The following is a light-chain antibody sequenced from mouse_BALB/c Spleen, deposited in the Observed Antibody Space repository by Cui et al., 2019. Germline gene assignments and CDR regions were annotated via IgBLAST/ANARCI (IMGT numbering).Light chain of an antibody. CDR2: DTS. CDR3: QQWSSYPRT. J-gene: IGKJ1*01. V-gene: IGKV4-55*01. CDR1: SSVSY. Sequence: QLVLTHSPPIMSASPGQKVTMTCSASSSVSYMYWYQQKPGSSPRLLIYDTSNLASGVAVRFSGSGSGTSYSLTISRMEAEDAATYYCQQWSSYPRTFGGGTKLEIK.